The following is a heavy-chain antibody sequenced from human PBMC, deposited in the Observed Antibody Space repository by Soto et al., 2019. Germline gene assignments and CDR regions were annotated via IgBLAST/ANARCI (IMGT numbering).Heavy chain of an antibody. J-gene: IGHJ4*02. V-gene: IGHV3-23*01. CDR3: AKDNGNNGSGSFSL. D-gene: IGHD3-10*01. CDR1: GFTFCSYA. CDR2: FSGPGDSP. Sequence: EVQLLESGGGLVQPGGPLSLSSAASGFTFCSYAISWVRQAPGKWLVWVSLFSGPGDSPEYANSVWGRFTISRDYCKTTVFLQMNSLRAEDTAVYFCAKDNGNNGSGSFSLWGQGTLVTISS.